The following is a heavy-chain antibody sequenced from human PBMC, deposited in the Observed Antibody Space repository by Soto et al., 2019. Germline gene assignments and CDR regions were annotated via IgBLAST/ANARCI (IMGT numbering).Heavy chain of an antibody. CDR2: IIPIFGTA. J-gene: IGHJ3*02. D-gene: IGHD3-9*01. Sequence: ASVKVSCKASGGTFSSYAISWVRQAPGQGLEWMGGIIPIFGTANYAQKFQGRVTITADESTSTAYMELSSLRSEDTAVYYCARDSNYDILTGQHDAFDIWGQGTMVTVSS. CDR3: ARDSNYDILTGQHDAFDI. CDR1: GGTFSSYA. V-gene: IGHV1-69*13.